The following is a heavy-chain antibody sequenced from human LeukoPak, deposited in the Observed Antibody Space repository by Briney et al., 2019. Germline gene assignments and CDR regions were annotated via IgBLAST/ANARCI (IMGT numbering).Heavy chain of an antibody. V-gene: IGHV5-51*01. CDR2: IYPGDSEV. Sequence: GESLKISCQGSGYNFGSHWIGWVRQMPGKGLEWIGIIYPGDSEVRLTPSFQGQVTLSVDNSINTAYLQWSSLKASDAAMFYCARTVKQTFFFEHWGQGTPVSVSS. CDR3: ARTVKQTFFFEH. J-gene: IGHJ4*02. CDR1: GYNFGSHW. D-gene: IGHD3-10*01.